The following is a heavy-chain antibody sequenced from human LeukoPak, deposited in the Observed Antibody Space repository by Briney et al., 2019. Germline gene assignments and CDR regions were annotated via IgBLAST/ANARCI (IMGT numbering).Heavy chain of an antibody. J-gene: IGHJ4*02. D-gene: IGHD3-22*01. CDR1: GFTFSSYV. V-gene: IGHV3-64*01. CDR2: ISTNGGGT. CDR3: AGAFASSGNYYPPDY. Sequence: GGSLRLSCAASGFTFSSYVMHWVRQAPGKGLEYVSGISTNGGGTYYASSVKGRFTISRDNSKNTVYLQMDSLRAEDMGVYYCAGAFASSGNYYPPDYWGQGALVTVSS.